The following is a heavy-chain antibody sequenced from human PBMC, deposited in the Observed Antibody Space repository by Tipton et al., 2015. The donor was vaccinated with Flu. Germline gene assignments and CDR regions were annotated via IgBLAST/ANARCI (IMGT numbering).Heavy chain of an antibody. J-gene: IGHJ4*02. D-gene: IGHD6-13*01. CDR2: IDSGGTT. CDR3: ARISS. Sequence: GSLRLSCTASGFTFGDYAMSWVRQAPGKGLEWVSAIDSGGTTYYADSVKGRFAISRDNSKNMVYLQLNSLRLEDTAVFYCARISSWGQGIPVSVSS. CDR1: GFTFGDYA. V-gene: IGHV3-66*02.